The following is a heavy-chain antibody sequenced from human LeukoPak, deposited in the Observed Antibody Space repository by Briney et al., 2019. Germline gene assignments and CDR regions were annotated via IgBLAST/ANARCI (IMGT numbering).Heavy chain of an antibody. V-gene: IGHV1-2*02. D-gene: IGHD2-2*01. CDR1: GYTFTVYY. CDR2: INPNSGGT. Sequence: GASVKVSCKASGYTFTVYYMHWVRLGPGQGLEWMGWINPNSGGTNYAQKFQGRVTMTRDTSISTAYMELSRLRSDDTAVYYCARVPVGRVEVPAAMLDYWGQGTLVTVSS. CDR3: ARVPVGRVEVPAAMLDY. J-gene: IGHJ4*02.